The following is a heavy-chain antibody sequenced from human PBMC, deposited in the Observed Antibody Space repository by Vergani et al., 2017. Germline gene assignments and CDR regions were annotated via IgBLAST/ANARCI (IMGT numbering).Heavy chain of an antibody. J-gene: IGHJ5*02. V-gene: IGHV3-9*01. D-gene: IGHD1-26*01. Sequence: EVQLVESGGGLVQPGRSLRLSCAASGFTFDDYAMHWVRQAPGKGLEWVSGISWNSGSIGYADSVKGRLTISRDNAKNSLYLQMNSLRAEDTAVYYCARDWSDLGWFDPWGQGTLVTVSS. CDR3: ARDWSDLGWFDP. CDR1: GFTFDDYA. CDR2: ISWNSGSI.